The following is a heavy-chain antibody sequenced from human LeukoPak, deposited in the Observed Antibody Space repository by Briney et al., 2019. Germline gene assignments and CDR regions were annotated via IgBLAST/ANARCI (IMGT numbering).Heavy chain of an antibody. J-gene: IGHJ6*02. V-gene: IGHV4-39*01. CDR3: ARHGYCSSTSCSDYYYGMDV. Sequence: SETLSLTCTVSGGSISSSSYYWGWIRQPPGTGLEWIGSIYYSGSTYYNPSLKSRVTISVDTSKNQFSLKLSSVTAADTAVYYCARHGYCSSTSCSDYYYGMDVWGQGTTVTVSS. D-gene: IGHD2-2*03. CDR1: GGSISSSSYY. CDR2: IYYSGST.